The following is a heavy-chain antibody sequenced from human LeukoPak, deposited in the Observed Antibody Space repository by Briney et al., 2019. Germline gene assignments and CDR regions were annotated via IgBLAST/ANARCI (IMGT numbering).Heavy chain of an antibody. D-gene: IGHD3-16*01. V-gene: IGHV4-39*07. CDR3: ARETSQKGAHYMDV. CDR1: GDSISSNDYY. Sequence: PSETLSLTCTVSGDSISSNDYYWGWIRQPPGKGLEWIGGIYYSGSTYYNSSLKSRVTISVDTSKNQFSLKLTSVTAADTAVYYCARETSQKGAHYMDVWGKGTTVTISS. CDR2: IYYSGST. J-gene: IGHJ6*03.